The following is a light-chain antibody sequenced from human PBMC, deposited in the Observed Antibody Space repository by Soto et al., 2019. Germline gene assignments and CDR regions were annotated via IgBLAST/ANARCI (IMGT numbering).Light chain of an antibody. CDR1: NIGSKS. J-gene: IGLJ2*01. CDR2: YDS. V-gene: IGLV3-21*04. CDR3: QVWDSSSDLHVV. Sequence: SYELTQPPSVSVAPGKTARITCGGNNIGSKSVHWYQQKPGQAPVLVIYYDSDRPSGIPERFSGSNSGNTATLTISRVEAGDEADYYCQVWDSSSDLHVVFGGGTEVTVL.